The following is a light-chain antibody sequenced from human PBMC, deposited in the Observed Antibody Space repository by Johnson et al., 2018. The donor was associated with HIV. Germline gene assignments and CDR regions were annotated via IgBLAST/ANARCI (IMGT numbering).Light chain of an antibody. Sequence: QSVLTQPPSVSAAPRQKVTISCSGSSSNIGINYVSWYQQLPGTAPKLLIYRNNQRPSGVPDRFSGSKSGTSASLAISGLQPEDEADYYCAAWDDSLNGHVLGTGTKVPVL. V-gene: IGLV1-47*01. CDR3: AAWDDSLNGHV. CDR1: SSNIGINY. J-gene: IGLJ1*01. CDR2: RNN.